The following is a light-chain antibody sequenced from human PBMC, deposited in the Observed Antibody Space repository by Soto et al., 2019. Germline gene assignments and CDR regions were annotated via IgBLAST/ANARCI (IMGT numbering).Light chain of an antibody. J-gene: IGKJ2*01. CDR3: QHFFSPPFP. Sequence: DIVMTQSPDSLAVSLGERATINCKSSQSLLANCNNKNCLAWYQHKPGQPPKMLILWASTRESGVPDRFSGSGSGTDFTLTISSLQSEDAAVYYYQHFFSPPFPFGRGTKLEIK. CDR1: QSLLANCNNKNC. CDR2: WAS. V-gene: IGKV4-1*01.